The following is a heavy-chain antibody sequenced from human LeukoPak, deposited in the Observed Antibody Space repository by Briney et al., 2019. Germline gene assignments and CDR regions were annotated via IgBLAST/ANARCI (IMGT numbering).Heavy chain of an antibody. D-gene: IGHD1-26*01. V-gene: IGHV4-30-2*01. CDR1: SGSITSGGYS. J-gene: IGHJ5*02. CDR2: IYHSGST. Sequence: PSQTLSLTCTVSSGSITSGGYSWSWIRQPPGKGLEWVGYIYHSGSTNYNPSLKSRVAISLDSSKNQFSLKLTSVTAADTAVYYCARTLCDSGSLGWFDLWGQGTLVTVSS. CDR3: ARTLCDSGSLGWFDL.